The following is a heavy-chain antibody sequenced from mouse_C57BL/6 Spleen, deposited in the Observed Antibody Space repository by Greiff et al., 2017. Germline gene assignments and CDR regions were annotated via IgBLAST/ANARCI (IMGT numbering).Heavy chain of an antibody. Sequence: EVKLVESGGGLVKPGGSLKLSCAASGFTFSDYGMHWVRQAPEKGLEWVAYISSGSSTIYYADTVKGLFTISRYNAKNTLFLQMTRLRSADTAMYSCAREGNSLDYWGQGTTLTVSS. CDR2: ISSGSSTI. J-gene: IGHJ2*01. V-gene: IGHV5-17*01. CDR3: AREGNSLDY. CDR1: GFTFSDYG. D-gene: IGHD2-1*01.